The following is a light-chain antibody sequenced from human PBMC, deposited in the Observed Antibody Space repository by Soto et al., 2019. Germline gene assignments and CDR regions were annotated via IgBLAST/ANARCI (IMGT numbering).Light chain of an antibody. Sequence: EIVMWESPATLSVARGERATLSCRASQSVSSYLAWYQQKPGQAPRLLIYGASTRATGIPARFSGSGSGTEFTLTITSLQSEDFAVYFCQQYSNWPRTFGQGTKVDI. V-gene: IGKV3-15*01. J-gene: IGKJ1*01. CDR2: GAS. CDR3: QQYSNWPRT. CDR1: QSVSSY.